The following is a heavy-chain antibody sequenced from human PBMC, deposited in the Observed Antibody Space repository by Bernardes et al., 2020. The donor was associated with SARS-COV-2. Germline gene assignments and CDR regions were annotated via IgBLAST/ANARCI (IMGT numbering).Heavy chain of an antibody. CDR2: ITPFNGNT. CDR1: GYAFTYRF. CDR3: ATGYCPNGVCRDNYGLDV. Sequence: SVKVSCKASGYAFTYRFLHWVRQAPGQAPEWMGCITPFNGNTNYAQKFQDRVTITRDRSTSTAYMELSSLRSEDTAMYYCATGYCPNGVCRDNYGLDVWGQGTTVTVSS. J-gene: IGHJ6*02. D-gene: IGHD2-8*01. V-gene: IGHV1-45*02.